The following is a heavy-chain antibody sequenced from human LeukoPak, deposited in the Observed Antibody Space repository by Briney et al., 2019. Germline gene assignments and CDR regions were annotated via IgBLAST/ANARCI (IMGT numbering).Heavy chain of an antibody. Sequence: GGSLRLSCAASGFTFDDHGMHWFRQAPGKGLEWVSGISWSSGIIGYADSVKGRFTISRDNAKNSLYLQMDSLRAEDTALYYCAKDTGRPTDAITMEDNAFDIWGQGTMVTVSS. CDR2: ISWSSGII. J-gene: IGHJ3*02. CDR1: GFTFDDHG. CDR3: AKDTGRPTDAITMEDNAFDI. V-gene: IGHV3-9*01. D-gene: IGHD3-3*01.